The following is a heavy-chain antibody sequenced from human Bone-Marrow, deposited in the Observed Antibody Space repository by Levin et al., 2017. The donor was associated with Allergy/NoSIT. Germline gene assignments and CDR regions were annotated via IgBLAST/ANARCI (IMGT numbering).Heavy chain of an antibody. J-gene: IGHJ3*02. CDR3: AKDSRYCSSTSCYDNHVLDAFDI. CDR1: GFTFSSYA. V-gene: IGHV3-23*01. CDR2: ISGSSGTT. Sequence: AGGSLRLSCAASGFTFSSYAMSWVRQAPGKGLEWVSAISGSSGTTYYAESVKGRFTISRDNSKNSLFLQMNTLRAEDTAVYYCAKDSRYCSSTSCYDNHVLDAFDIWGQGTMVTVSS. D-gene: IGHD2-2*01.